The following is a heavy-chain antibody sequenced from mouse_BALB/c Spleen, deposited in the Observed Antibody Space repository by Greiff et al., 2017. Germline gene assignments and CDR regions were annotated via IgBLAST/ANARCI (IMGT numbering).Heavy chain of an antibody. D-gene: IGHD2-4*01. CDR3: AFYDYAFAY. CDR2: IDPENGNT. J-gene: IGHJ3*01. CDR1: GFNIKDYY. Sequence: VQLQQSGAELVRPGALVKLSCKASGFNIKDYYMHWVKQRPEQGLEWIGWIDPENGNTIYDPKFQGKASITADTSSNTAYLQLSSLTSEDTAVYYWAFYDYAFAYWGQGTLVTVSA. V-gene: IGHV14-1*02.